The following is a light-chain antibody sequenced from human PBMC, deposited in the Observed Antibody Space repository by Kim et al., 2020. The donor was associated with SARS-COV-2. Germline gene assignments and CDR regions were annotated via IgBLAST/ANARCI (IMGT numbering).Light chain of an antibody. J-gene: IGLJ3*02. V-gene: IGLV3-1*01. Sequence: VSPGQTASITCSADKLGDKYACWYQQKPGQSPVLVIYQDSKRPSGIPERFSGSNSGNTATLTISGTQAMDEADYYCQAWDSSTAWVFGGGTQLTVL. CDR3: QAWDSSTAWV. CDR1: KLGDKY. CDR2: QDS.